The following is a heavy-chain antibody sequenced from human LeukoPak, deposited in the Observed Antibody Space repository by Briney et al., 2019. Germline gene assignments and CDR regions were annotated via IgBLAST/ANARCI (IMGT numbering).Heavy chain of an antibody. Sequence: HGESLKISCKCSGYSFTSYWIGWVRQMPGKGLEWMGIIYPGDSDTRYSPSFQGQVTISADKSISTAYLQWSSLKASDTAMYYCARHQQWPLYNWFDPWGQGTLVTVSS. V-gene: IGHV5-51*01. CDR2: IYPGDSDT. CDR1: GYSFTSYW. D-gene: IGHD6-19*01. J-gene: IGHJ5*02. CDR3: ARHQQWPLYNWFDP.